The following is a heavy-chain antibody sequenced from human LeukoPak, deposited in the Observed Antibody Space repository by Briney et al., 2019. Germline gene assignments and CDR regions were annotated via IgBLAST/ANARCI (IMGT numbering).Heavy chain of an antibody. CDR3: ARVGRQWLVDVYWFDP. CDR1: GGSISSYY. CDR2: IYYSGST. V-gene: IGHV4-59*01. J-gene: IGHJ5*02. Sequence: KPSETLSLTCTVSGGSISSYYWSWIRQPPGKGLEWIGYIYYSGSTNYNPSLKSQVTISVDTSKNQFSLKLSSVTAADTAVYYCARVGRQWLVDVYWFDPWGQGTLVTVSS. D-gene: IGHD6-19*01.